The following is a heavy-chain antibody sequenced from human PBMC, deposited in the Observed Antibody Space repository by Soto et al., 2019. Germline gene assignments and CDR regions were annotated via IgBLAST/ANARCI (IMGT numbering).Heavy chain of an antibody. V-gene: IGHV5-51*01. D-gene: IGHD6-19*01. CDR1: GDRFTRFW. CDR2: VYPSDSET. CDR3: TSGQTLDSSDWYK. J-gene: IGHJ4*02. Sequence: PGEALKISWKGSGDRFTRFWIGWVLQGPWKGPEWLGSVYPSDSETRYSPSFQGQVTISADRSISTAYLQWNRLKASNTAIYYRTSGQTLDSSDWYKWGQGTQVTVSS.